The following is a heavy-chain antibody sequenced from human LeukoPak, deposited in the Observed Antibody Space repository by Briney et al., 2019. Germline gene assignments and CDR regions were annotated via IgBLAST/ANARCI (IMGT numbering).Heavy chain of an antibody. Sequence: GGSLRLSCAPWGFTFSAYGMHWVRQAPGKGLEWVAVIPYDGSNNYYADSVKGRFTISRDNSKNTLYLQMNSLRAEDTAVYYWAKEKLTGYTYGKFDSWGQGTLVTVSS. V-gene: IGHV3-30*18. J-gene: IGHJ4*02. CDR3: AKEKLTGYTYGKFDS. CDR1: GFTFSAYG. CDR2: IPYDGSNN. D-gene: IGHD5-18*01.